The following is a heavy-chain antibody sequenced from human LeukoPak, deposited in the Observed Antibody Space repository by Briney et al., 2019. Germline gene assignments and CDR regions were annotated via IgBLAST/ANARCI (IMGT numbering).Heavy chain of an antibody. V-gene: IGHV3-30*04. D-gene: IGHD2-8*02. CDR3: ARLLVWRGGVTKRGNYYYYYMDV. CDR2: ISYDGSNK. J-gene: IGHJ6*03. Sequence: GGSLRLSCAASGFTFSSYAMHWVRQAPGKGLEWVAVISYDGSNKYYADSVKGRFTISRDNSKNTLYLQMNSLRAEDTAVYYCARLLVWRGGVTKRGNYYYYYMDVWGKGTTVTISS. CDR1: GFTFSSYA.